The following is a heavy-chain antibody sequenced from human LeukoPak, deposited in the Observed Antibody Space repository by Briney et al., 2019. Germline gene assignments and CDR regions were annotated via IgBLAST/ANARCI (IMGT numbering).Heavy chain of an antibody. D-gene: IGHD6-13*01. J-gene: IGHJ4*02. Sequence: GGSLRLSCAASGFTFSSYSMNWVRQAPGKGLEWVSFIRSSSSDIYYADSVKGRFTISRDNAKNSLYLQMDSLRAEDTAVYYCARHPGYSSSQTTFDYWGQGTLVTVSS. V-gene: IGHV3-21*01. CDR1: GFTFSSYS. CDR3: ARHPGYSSSQTTFDY. CDR2: IRSSSSDI.